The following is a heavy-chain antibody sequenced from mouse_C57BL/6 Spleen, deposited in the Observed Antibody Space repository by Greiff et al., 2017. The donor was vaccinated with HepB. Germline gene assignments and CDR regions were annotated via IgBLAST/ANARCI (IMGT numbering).Heavy chain of an antibody. CDR1: GYTFTDYE. CDR2: IDPETGGT. V-gene: IGHV1-15*01. CDR3: KGYDYDDAMDY. Sequence: VQLQQSGAELVRPGASVTLSCKASGYTFTDYEMHWVKQTPVHGLEWIGAIDPETGGTAYNQKFKGKAILTADKSSSTAYMELRSLTSEDSAVYYCKGYDYDDAMDYWGQGTSVTVSS. J-gene: IGHJ4*01. D-gene: IGHD2-4*01.